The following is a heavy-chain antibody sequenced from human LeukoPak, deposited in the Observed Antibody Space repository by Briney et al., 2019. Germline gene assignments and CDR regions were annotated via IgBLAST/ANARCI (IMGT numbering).Heavy chain of an antibody. V-gene: IGHV1-18*01. Sequence: ASVKVSCKASGYTFTSFGISWVRQAPGQGPEWMGWISAYNGNTNYVQKLQGRVTMTTDTSTSTAYMELRSLRSDDTAVYYCARDRSYYDFWSGYSDFDYWGQGTLVTVSS. D-gene: IGHD3-3*01. CDR2: ISAYNGNT. CDR3: ARDRSYYDFWSGYSDFDY. J-gene: IGHJ4*02. CDR1: GYTFTSFG.